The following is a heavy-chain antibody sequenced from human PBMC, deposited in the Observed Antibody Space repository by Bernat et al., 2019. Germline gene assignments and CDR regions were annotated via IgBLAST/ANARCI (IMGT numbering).Heavy chain of an antibody. CDR3: ARDGVVAATPRY. V-gene: IGHV3-21*01. CDR2: ISSSSSYI. D-gene: IGHD2-15*01. CDR1: GFTFSSYS. J-gene: IGHJ4*02. Sequence: EVQLVESGGGLVKPGGSLRLSCAASGFTFSSYSMNWVRQAPGKGLEWVSSISSSSSYIYYADSVKGRFTISRDNAKNSLYLQMNSLRAEDTAVYYCARDGVVAATPRYWGQGTLVTVSS.